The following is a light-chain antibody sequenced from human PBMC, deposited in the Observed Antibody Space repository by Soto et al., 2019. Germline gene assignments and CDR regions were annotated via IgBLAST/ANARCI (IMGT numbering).Light chain of an antibody. CDR3: QQHSHWPPWT. J-gene: IGKJ1*01. V-gene: IGKV3-11*01. CDR1: QSVSSY. Sequence: EIVLTQSPDTLSVTPGERATLSCRASQSVSSYLAWYQQKPGQAPRLLIYGASNRATDIPARFSGSGSGTDFTLTISNLEPEDFAVYYCQQHSHWPPWTFGQGTKVDI. CDR2: GAS.